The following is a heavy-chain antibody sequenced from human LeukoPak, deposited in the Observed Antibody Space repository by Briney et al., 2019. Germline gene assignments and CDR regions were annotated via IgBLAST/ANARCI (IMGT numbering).Heavy chain of an antibody. J-gene: IGHJ3*02. CDR1: GFPFNDHY. CDR2: TRNKANRYTT. D-gene: IGHD3-9*01. Sequence: GGSLTLSCAASGFPFNDHYMDWLRHAPGKGREGVRRTRNKANRYTTEYAASAKRRFTISSDESNHSLNLQLNSLTTEYTSVYYCASLKHDNAFDMGREGTIV. CDR3: ASLKHDNAFDM. V-gene: IGHV3-72*01.